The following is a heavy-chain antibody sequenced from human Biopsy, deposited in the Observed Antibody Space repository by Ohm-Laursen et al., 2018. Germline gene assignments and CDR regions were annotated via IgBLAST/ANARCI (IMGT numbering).Heavy chain of an antibody. CDR2: IFYSANT. J-gene: IGHJ4*02. CDR3: ARLGSGDYFPTFFDF. D-gene: IGHD5-12*01. CDR1: GVSINGGRYY. Sequence: SDTLSLACTVSGVSINGGRYYWNWIRHHPGKGLEWIGNIFYSANTYYNPSLKSRVTISVDTSMNQFSLKLSSVTAADTAVYYCARLGSGDYFPTFFDFWGQGAPVTVSS. V-gene: IGHV4-31*03.